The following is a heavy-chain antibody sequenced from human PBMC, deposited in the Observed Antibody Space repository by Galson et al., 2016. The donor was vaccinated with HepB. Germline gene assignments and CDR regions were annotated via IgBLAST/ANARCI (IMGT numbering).Heavy chain of an antibody. CDR1: GFIFSDYS. Sequence: SLRLSCAASGFIFSDYSMNWVRQAPGKSLEWLSYISSASSTIYYADSVKGRLTASRDNAKNSLFLQMNSLRDEDTAVYYCARVYYYDSTGYYYIGSDALDLWGQGTMVTVSS. CDR3: ARVYYYDSTGYYYIGSDALDL. D-gene: IGHD3-22*01. V-gene: IGHV3-48*02. CDR2: ISSASSTI. J-gene: IGHJ3*01.